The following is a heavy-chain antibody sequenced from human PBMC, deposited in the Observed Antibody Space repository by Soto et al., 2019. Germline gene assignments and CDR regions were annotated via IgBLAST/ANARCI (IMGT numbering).Heavy chain of an antibody. Sequence: EVQLVESGGGLVQPGGSLRLSCAASGFTFSNYDMHWVRQVTGKGLEWVSGITTAGDTYYPGSVKGRLTISREKAKNSLYLQMNSLSAGDTAVYYCARELHGGSYGMDVWGQGTTVTVSS. V-gene: IGHV3-13*01. CDR2: ITTAGDT. CDR3: ARELHGGSYGMDV. CDR1: GFTFSNYD. J-gene: IGHJ6*02.